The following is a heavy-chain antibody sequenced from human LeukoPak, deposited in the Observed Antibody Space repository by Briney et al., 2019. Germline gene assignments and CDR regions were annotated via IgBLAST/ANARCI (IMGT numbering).Heavy chain of an antibody. CDR1: GYTFTGYY. CDR2: INPNSGGT. CDR3: ARELGKSARITGTTRPWFDP. V-gene: IGHV1-2*02. Sequence: ASVKVSCKASGYTFTGYYMHWVRQAPGQGLEWMGWINPNSGGTNYAQKFQGRVTMTRDTSISTAYMELSRLRSDDTAVYYCARELGKSARITGTTRPWFDPWGQGTLVTVSS. J-gene: IGHJ5*02. D-gene: IGHD1-7*01.